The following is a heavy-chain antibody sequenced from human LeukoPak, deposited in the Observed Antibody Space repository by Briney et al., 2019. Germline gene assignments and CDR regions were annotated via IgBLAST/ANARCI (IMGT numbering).Heavy chain of an antibody. V-gene: IGHV1-18*01. CDR3: ARELGTAVAGRGDY. Sequence: ASVKVSCKASGYTFTSYGISLVRQAPGQGLEWMGWISAYNGNTNYAQKLQGRVTMTTDTSTSTAYMELRSLRSDDTAVYYCARELGTAVAGRGDYWGQGTLVTVSS. CDR2: ISAYNGNT. D-gene: IGHD6-19*01. CDR1: GYTFTSYG. J-gene: IGHJ4*02.